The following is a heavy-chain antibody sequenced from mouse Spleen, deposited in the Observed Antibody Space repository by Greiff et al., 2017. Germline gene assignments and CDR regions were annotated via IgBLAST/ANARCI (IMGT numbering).Heavy chain of an antibody. CDR2: INYDGSST. CDR3: ARAGYDGAWFAY. V-gene: IGHV5-16*01. D-gene: IGHD2-14*01. J-gene: IGHJ3*01. CDR1: GFTFSDYY. Sequence: EVQVVESEGGLVQPGSSMKLSCTASGFTFSDYYMAWVRQVPEKGLEWVANINYDGSSTYYLDSLKSRFIISRDNAKNILYLQMSSLKSEDTATYYCARAGYDGAWFAYWGQGTLVTVSA.